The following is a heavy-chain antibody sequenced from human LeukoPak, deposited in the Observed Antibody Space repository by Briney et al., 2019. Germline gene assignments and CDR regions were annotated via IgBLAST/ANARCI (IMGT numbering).Heavy chain of an antibody. D-gene: IGHD3-10*01. CDR1: GYTFTSYA. V-gene: IGHV7-4-1*02. CDR3: ARGMVRGVVWAPPD. Sequence: GASVKVSCKASGYTFTSYAMNWVRQAPGQGLEWMGWINTNTGNPTYAQGFTGRFVFSLDTSVSTAYLQISSLKAEDTAVYYCARGMVRGVVWAPPDWGQGTLVTVSS. J-gene: IGHJ4*02. CDR2: INTNTGNP.